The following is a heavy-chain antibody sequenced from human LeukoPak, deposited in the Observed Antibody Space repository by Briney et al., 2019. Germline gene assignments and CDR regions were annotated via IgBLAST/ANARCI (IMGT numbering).Heavy chain of an antibody. J-gene: IGHJ3*02. CDR1: GFIFSSYW. Sequence: GGSLRLSCAASGFIFSSYWMTWVRQAPGKGLEWVANIKQDGSEKYYVDSVKGRFTISRDNAKNSLYLQMNSLRAEDTAVYYCTRGGGLDIWGQGTMVTVSS. V-gene: IGHV3-7*05. CDR2: IKQDGSEK. CDR3: TRGGGLDI.